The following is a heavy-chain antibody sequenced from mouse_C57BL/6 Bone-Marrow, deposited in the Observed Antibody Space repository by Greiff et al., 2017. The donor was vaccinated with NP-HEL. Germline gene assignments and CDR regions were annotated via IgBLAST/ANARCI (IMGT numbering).Heavy chain of an antibody. CDR1: GFSLSTSGMG. Sequence: QVTLKVSGPGILQSSQTLSLTCSFSGFSLSTSGMGVSWIRQPSGKGLEWLAHIYWDDAKRYNPSLKSRLTISKDTSRNQVFLKITSVDTADTATYYCAREGDRYGSRGYFDVWGTGTTVTVSS. J-gene: IGHJ1*03. CDR3: AREGDRYGSRGYFDV. V-gene: IGHV8-12*01. CDR2: IYWDDAK. D-gene: IGHD1-1*01.